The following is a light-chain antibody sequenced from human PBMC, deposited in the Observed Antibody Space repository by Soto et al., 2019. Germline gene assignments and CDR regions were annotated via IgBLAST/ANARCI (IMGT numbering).Light chain of an antibody. CDR2: RNN. CDR3: AARDVSLIGVYV. CDR1: SSNIGSNY. Sequence: QSVLNQPPSASGTPGQRVTISCSGSSSNIGSNYVYWYQQLPGTAPKLLIYRNNQRPSGVPDRFSGSKSGTSASLAISGLRSEDEADYYSAARDVSLIGVYVFGTGTNVTV. V-gene: IGLV1-47*01. J-gene: IGLJ1*01.